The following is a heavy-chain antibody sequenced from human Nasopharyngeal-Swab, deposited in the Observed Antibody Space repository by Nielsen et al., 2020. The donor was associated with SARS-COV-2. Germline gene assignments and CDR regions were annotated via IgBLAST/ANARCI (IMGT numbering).Heavy chain of an antibody. Sequence: GESLKISCQASGYSFATYWITWVRQMSGKGLEWMVRIYPSDSYSMDSPYCQGHVTFTAEKSTSTALLEWSSLKASDTAMYYCVGHSSTGTYAFANWGQGTLVTVSS. J-gene: IGHJ4*02. V-gene: IGHV5-10-1*01. D-gene: IGHD1-1*01. CDR1: GYSFATYW. CDR3: VGHSSTGTYAFAN. CDR2: IYPSDSYS.